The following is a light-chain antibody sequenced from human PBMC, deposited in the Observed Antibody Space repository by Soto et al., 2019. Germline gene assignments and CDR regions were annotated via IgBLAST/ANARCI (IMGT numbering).Light chain of an antibody. CDR1: SADIGVYNF. Sequence: QSALPQPASVSGSPGQSITISCTGTSADIGVYNFVSWYQHHPGKAPKLMIYDVSNRPSGVSNRFSGSKSGNTASLTVSGHQAEDEADYYCSSYTSSRTHVVFGGGTKLTVL. V-gene: IGLV2-14*03. CDR3: SSYTSSRTHVV. CDR2: DVS. J-gene: IGLJ2*01.